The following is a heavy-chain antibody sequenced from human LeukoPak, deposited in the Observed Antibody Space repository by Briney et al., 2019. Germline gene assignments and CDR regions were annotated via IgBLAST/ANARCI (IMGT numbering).Heavy chain of an antibody. J-gene: IGHJ4*02. CDR3: AKINNDDDY. D-gene: IGHD1/OR15-1a*01. CDR1: GFTFTTFG. CDR2: ISPDGNIE. V-gene: IGHV3-30*18. Sequence: GGSLRLSCAASGFTFTTFGIHWVRQAPGKGLEWVTAISPDGNIEYYTDSVKGRFTISRDNSKNMIYLQMNSLRGEDSAVYYCAKINNDDDYWGQGTLVTVSS.